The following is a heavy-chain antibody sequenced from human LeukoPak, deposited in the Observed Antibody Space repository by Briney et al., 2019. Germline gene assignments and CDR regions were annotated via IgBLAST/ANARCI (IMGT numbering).Heavy chain of an antibody. CDR3: VKGATKISCRPAD. CDR1: GFTFSNYA. J-gene: IGHJ4*02. V-gene: IGHV3-23*01. D-gene: IGHD6-6*01. Sequence: GGSLRLSCAASGFTFSNYAMSWVRQAPGKGLEWVSGTSDSGGSTYYADSVKGRFSSSRDNSKNSLSLQMDSLRVEATAVYYCVKGATKISCRPADWGQGTLVTVSS. CDR2: TSDSGGST.